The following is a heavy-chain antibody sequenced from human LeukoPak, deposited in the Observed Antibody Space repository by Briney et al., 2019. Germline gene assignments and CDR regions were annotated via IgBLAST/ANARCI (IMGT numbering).Heavy chain of an antibody. V-gene: IGHV3-23*01. CDR2: IRGSGGST. J-gene: IGHJ4*02. CDR3: AKGYSSWYTSRSDY. D-gene: IGHD6-13*01. CDR1: GFTFSSYA. Sequence: PGGSLRLSCAASGFTFSSYAMSWVRQAPGKGLEWVSSIRGSGGSTYYADPVKGRFTISRDNSKNTLYLQMNSLRAEDTAVYYCAKGYSSWYTSRSDYWGQGTLVTVSS.